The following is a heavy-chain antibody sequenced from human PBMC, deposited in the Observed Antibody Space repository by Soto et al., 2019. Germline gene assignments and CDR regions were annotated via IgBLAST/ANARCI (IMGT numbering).Heavy chain of an antibody. V-gene: IGHV4-30-2*01. Sequence: QLQLQESDSGLVKPSETLFLTCAVSGDSVSSGDYSWNWIRQPPGKGLEWIGYIYRSGHTYYNPSLKRRVTISVDRSKNQFSLMVPSVTAADTAVYYCARAPCSGPTCPPGAFDIWGQGTMVTVSS. D-gene: IGHD2-15*01. CDR3: ARAPCSGPTCPPGAFDI. CDR2: IYRSGHT. J-gene: IGHJ3*02. CDR1: GDSVSSGDYS.